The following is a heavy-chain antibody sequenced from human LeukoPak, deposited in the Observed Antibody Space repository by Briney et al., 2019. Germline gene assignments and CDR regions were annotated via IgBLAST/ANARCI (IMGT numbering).Heavy chain of an antibody. CDR3: AKDSADTAMVRGMEYYFDY. Sequence: PGRSLRLSCAASGFTFSSYGMHWVRQAPGKGLEWVAVISYDGSNKYYADSVKGRFTISRDNSKNTLYLQMNSLRAEDTAVYYCAKDSADTAMVRGMEYYFDYWGQGTLVTVSS. V-gene: IGHV3-30*18. CDR2: ISYDGSNK. J-gene: IGHJ4*02. D-gene: IGHD5-18*01. CDR1: GFTFSSYG.